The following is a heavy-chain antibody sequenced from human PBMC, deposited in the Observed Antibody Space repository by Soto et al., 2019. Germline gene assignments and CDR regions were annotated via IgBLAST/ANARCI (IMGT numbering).Heavy chain of an antibody. J-gene: IGHJ5*02. V-gene: IGHV4-30-4*01. CDR3: ARVYDSSGYYIWFDP. CDR1: GGSISSGDYY. Sequence: SETLSLTCTVSGGSISSGDYYWSWIRQPPGKGLEWIGYIYYSGSTYYNPSLKSRFTISVDTSKNQFSLKLSSVTAADTAVYYCARVYDSSGYYIWFDPWGQGTLVTVS. CDR2: IYYSGST. D-gene: IGHD3-22*01.